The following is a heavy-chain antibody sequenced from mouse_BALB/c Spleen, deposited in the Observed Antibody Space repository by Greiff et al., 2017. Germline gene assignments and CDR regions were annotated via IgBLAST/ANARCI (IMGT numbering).Heavy chain of an antibody. Sequence: VKLMESGPGLVAPSQSLSITCTVSGFSLTSYGVHWVRQPPGKGLEWLGVIWAGGSTNYNSALMSRLSISKDNSKSQVFLKMNSLQTDDTAMYYCARGYDYAWFAYWGQGTLVTVSA. V-gene: IGHV2-9*02. CDR1: GFSLTSYG. CDR2: IWAGGST. CDR3: ARGYDYAWFAY. J-gene: IGHJ3*01. D-gene: IGHD2-4*01.